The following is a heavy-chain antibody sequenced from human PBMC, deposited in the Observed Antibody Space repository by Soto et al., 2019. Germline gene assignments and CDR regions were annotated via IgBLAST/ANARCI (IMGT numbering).Heavy chain of an antibody. D-gene: IGHD3-9*01. CDR2: ISGSGGST. Sequence: GGSLRLSCAASGFTFSSYAMSWVRQAPGKGLEWVSAISGSGGSTYYADSVKGRFTISRDNSKNTLYLQMNSLRAEDMAVYYCAKDGDYYDILTGYPRPGFDYWGQGTLVTVSS. CDR1: GFTFSSYA. CDR3: AKDGDYYDILTGYPRPGFDY. J-gene: IGHJ4*02. V-gene: IGHV3-23*01.